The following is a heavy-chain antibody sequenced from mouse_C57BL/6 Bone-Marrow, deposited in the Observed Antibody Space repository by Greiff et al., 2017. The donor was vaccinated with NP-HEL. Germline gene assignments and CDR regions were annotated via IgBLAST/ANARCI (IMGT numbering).Heavy chain of an antibody. V-gene: IGHV5-16*01. CDR1: GFTFSDYY. CDR3: ARDPATVVAHWYFDV. J-gene: IGHJ1*03. CDR2: INYDGSST. D-gene: IGHD1-1*01. Sequence: EVQLVESEGGLVQPGSSMKLSCTASGFTFSDYYMAWVRQVPEKGLEWVANINYDGSSTYYLDSLKSRFIISRDNAKNILYLQMSSLKSEDTATYYCARDPATVVAHWYFDVWGTGTTVTVSS.